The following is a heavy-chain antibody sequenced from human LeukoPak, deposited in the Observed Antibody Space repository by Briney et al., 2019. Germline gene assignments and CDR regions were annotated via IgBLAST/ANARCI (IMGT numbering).Heavy chain of an antibody. D-gene: IGHD3-10*01. CDR2: ISSSSSYI. V-gene: IGHV3-21*01. J-gene: IGHJ4*02. CDR3: ARDRDYYYGSGSYPFDY. Sequence: PGGSLRLSCAASGFTFSSYSMNWVRQAPGKGLEWVSSISSSSSYIYYADSVKGRFTISRDNAKNSLYLQMNSLRAEDTAVYYCARDRDYYYGSGSYPFDYWSQGTLVTVSS. CDR1: GFTFSSYS.